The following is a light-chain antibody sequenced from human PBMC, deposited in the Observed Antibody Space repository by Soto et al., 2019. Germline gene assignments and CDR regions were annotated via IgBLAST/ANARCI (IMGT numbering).Light chain of an antibody. CDR3: SSYTSSSTLGV. CDR2: DVS. Sequence: QSVLTQPASVSGSPGQSITISCTGTSSDVGGYNYVSWYQQHPGKAPKVMIYDVSNRPSGVSNRFSGSKSGNTASLTISGLQAEDEADYYCSSYTSSSTLGVFGTGTKPPS. J-gene: IGLJ1*01. CDR1: SSDVGGYNY. V-gene: IGLV2-14*01.